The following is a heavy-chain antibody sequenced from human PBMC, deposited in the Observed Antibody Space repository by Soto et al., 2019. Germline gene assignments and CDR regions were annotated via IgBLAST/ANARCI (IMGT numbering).Heavy chain of an antibody. J-gene: IGHJ4*02. D-gene: IGHD2-15*01. CDR3: AVSHCLIKFDF. CDR1: GGSISSGGYY. Sequence: PSETLSLTCTVSGGSISSGGYYSSWIRQHPGKGLEWIGYIYYTGRTYYNPSLQSRVTISVDTSKNQFSLNLNSVTAADTAVYYCAVSHCLIKFDFWGQGTLVTVSS. V-gene: IGHV4-31*03. CDR2: IYYTGRT.